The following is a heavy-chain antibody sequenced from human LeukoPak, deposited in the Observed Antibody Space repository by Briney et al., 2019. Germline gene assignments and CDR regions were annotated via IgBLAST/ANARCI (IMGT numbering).Heavy chain of an antibody. CDR3: ARDTKRSRARWENLGFDP. V-gene: IGHV1-46*01. CDR2: INPSGDYT. CDR1: GYTFTRYY. Sequence: ASVKVSCKASGYTFTRYYMHWMRQAPGQGPEWMGVINPSGDYTNYAQKFQGRVTMTRDMSTSTAYMELRSLRSDDTAVYYCARDTKRSRARWENLGFDPWGQGTLVTVSS. D-gene: IGHD1-26*01. J-gene: IGHJ5*02.